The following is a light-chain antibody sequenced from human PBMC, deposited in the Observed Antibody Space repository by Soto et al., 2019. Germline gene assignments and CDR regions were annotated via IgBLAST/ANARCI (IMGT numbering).Light chain of an antibody. V-gene: IGLV3-27*01. CDR2: QDS. Sequence: SYELTQPASVSVSPGQTARITCSGDVLTKKCARWFQREPGQAPVVVTYQDSERPSGIPERFSGSSSGTTVTLTIGGARVEYEAAFYVYSAPDNNLVFGGGTKLTVL. J-gene: IGLJ3*02. CDR1: VLTKKC. CDR3: YSAPDNNLV.